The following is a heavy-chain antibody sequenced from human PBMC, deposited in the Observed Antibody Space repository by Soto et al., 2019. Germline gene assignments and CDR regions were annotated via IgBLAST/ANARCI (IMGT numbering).Heavy chain of an antibody. CDR1: GFTFSSYG. V-gene: IGHV3-33*01. CDR3: ARSGGQQLVRGYYYYGMDV. J-gene: IGHJ6*02. Sequence: QVQLVESGGGVVQPGRSLRLSCAASGFTFSSYGMHWVRQAPGKGLEWVAVIWYEGSNKYYADSVKGRFTISRDNSKNTLYLQMNSLRAEDTAVYYCARSGGQQLVRGYYYYGMDVWGQGTTVTVSS. D-gene: IGHD6-13*01. CDR2: IWYEGSNK.